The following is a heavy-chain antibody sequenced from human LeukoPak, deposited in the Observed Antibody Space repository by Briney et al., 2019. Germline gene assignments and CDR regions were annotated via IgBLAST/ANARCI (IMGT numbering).Heavy chain of an antibody. CDR2: INWDGSRI. D-gene: IGHD3-22*01. CDR1: GFTFSSYA. CDR3: ARASYYYDTSGLGAFDI. Sequence: PGGSLRLSCAASGFTFSSYAMSWVRQAPGKGLEWVSGINWDGSRIGYADAVKGRFTISRDSAKNSLYLQMNSLRTEDTALYYCARASYYYDTSGLGAFDIWGQGTLVTVSS. J-gene: IGHJ3*02. V-gene: IGHV3-20*04.